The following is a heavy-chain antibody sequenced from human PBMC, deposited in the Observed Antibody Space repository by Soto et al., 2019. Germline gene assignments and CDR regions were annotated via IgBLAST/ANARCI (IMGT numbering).Heavy chain of an antibody. CDR1: GFTVSSNY. Sequence: GGSLRLSCAASGFTVSSNYMSWVRQAPGKGLEWVSVIYSGGSTYYADSVKGRFTISRDNSKNTLYLQMNSLRAEDTAVYYCARAPRYCSSTSCYPDAFDIWGQGTMVTVSS. CDR3: ARAPRYCSSTSCYPDAFDI. D-gene: IGHD2-2*01. J-gene: IGHJ3*02. V-gene: IGHV3-66*01. CDR2: IYSGGST.